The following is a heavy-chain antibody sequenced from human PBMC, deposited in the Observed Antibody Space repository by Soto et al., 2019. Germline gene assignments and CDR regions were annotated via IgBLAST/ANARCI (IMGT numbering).Heavy chain of an antibody. CDR3: ARDRYYYDSSGYYYKEDWYFDL. V-gene: IGHV3-48*02. J-gene: IGHJ2*01. CDR2: ISSSSSTI. D-gene: IGHD3-22*01. Sequence: GGSLRLSCAASGFAFSSYSMNWVRQAPGKGLEWVSYISSSSSTIYYADSVKGRFTISRDNAKNSLYLQMNSLRDEDTAVYYCARDRYYYDSSGYYYKEDWYFDLWGRGTLVTVSS. CDR1: GFAFSSYS.